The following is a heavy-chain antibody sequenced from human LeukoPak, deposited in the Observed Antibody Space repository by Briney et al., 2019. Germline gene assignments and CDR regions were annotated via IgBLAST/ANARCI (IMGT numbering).Heavy chain of an antibody. D-gene: IGHD3-22*01. CDR1: GFSFSNFG. V-gene: IGHV3-30*02. J-gene: IGHJ4*02. CDR3: AKGPYHSSAYELEFDH. Sequence: PGGSLRLSCAASGFSFSNFGMHWVRQAPGKGLEWVAFIRYDGRIKYYGDSVAGRFTISRDIFNNTLYLQMSSLRIEDSAVFYCAKGPYHSSAYELEFDHWGQGTLVTVSS. CDR2: IRYDGRIK.